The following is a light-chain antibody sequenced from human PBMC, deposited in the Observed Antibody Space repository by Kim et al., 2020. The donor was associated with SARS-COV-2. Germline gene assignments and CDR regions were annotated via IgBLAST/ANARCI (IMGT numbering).Light chain of an antibody. CDR2: TNN. CDR3: AAWDDSLNGWV. J-gene: IGLJ3*02. CDR1: SSNIGSNT. V-gene: IGLV1-44*01. Sequence: ELTQPPSASGTPGQRVTISCSGSSSNIGSNTVNRYQQLPGTAPKLLIYTNNQRPSGVPDRFSGSKSGTSASLAISGLQSEDEGDYYCAAWDDSLNGWVFGGGTQLTVL.